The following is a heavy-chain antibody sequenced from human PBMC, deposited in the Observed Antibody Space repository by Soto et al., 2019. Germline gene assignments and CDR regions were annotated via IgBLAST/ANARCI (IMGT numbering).Heavy chain of an antibody. CDR1: GFSLSTNGVG. CDR3: AHRLCDSSCYWDVGYFDS. J-gene: IGHJ4*02. Sequence: QITLKESGPTLVKPTQTLTVTCTFSGFSLSTNGVGVGWIRQPPGKALEWLALIYWDNDKRYSPSLKSRLTITKDTSKNQVVLTMTNMDPVDTATYYCAHRLCDSSCYWDVGYFDSWGQGTLVTVSS. CDR2: IYWDNDK. V-gene: IGHV2-5*02. D-gene: IGHD3-22*01.